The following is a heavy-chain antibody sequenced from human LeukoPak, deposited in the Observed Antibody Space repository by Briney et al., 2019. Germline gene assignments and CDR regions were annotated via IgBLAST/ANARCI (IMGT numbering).Heavy chain of an antibody. CDR3: ARVWYYCLGRYFNY. J-gene: IGHJ4*02. D-gene: IGHD2-8*01. CDR2: ISAYNGNT. V-gene: IGHV1-18*01. CDR1: GYTFTSYG. Sequence: ASVKVSCNASGYTFTSYGISWVRQAPGQGLEWMGWISAYNGNTNYAQKLQGRVTMTTDTSTSTAYMGLRSLRSDDTAVYYCARVWYYCLGRYFNYWGEGTLVTVSS.